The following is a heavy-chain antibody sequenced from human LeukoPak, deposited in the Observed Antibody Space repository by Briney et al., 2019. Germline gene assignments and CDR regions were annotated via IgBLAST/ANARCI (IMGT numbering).Heavy chain of an antibody. CDR3: ARTSYDFWSGYYMRGPYYFDY. V-gene: IGHV4-61*01. CDR1: GYSISSGYY. CDR2: IYYSGST. D-gene: IGHD3-3*01. Sequence: SETLSLTCAVSGYSISSGYYWGWIRQPPGKGLEWIGYIYYSGSTNYNPSLKSRVTISVDTSKNQFSLKLSSVTAADTAVYYCARTSYDFWSGYYMRGPYYFDYWGQGTLVTVSS. J-gene: IGHJ4*02.